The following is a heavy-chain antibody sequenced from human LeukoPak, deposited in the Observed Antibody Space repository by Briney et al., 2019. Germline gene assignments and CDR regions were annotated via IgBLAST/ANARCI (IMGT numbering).Heavy chain of an antibody. D-gene: IGHD5-24*01. V-gene: IGHV4-39*01. Sequence: SETLSLTCTVSGGSIRSSSYYWGWIRQPPGKGLEWIGSIYYSGSTYYNLSLKSRVTISVDTSKNQFSLKLSSVTAADTAVYYCARQILFHSERWLKFFDYWGQGTLVTVSS. CDR3: ARQILFHSERWLKFFDY. J-gene: IGHJ4*02. CDR2: IYYSGST. CDR1: GGSIRSSSYY.